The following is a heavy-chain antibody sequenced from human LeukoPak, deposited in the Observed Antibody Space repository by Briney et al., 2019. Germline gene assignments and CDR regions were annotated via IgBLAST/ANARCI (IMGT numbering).Heavy chain of an antibody. D-gene: IGHD6-13*01. J-gene: IGHJ6*03. Sequence: GGSLRLSCAASGFTFSSYWMSWVSQAPGKGLEWVANIKQDGSEKYYVDSVKGRFTISRDNAKNSLYLQMNSLRAEDTAVYYCARDSSSWYEPFYYYYYYMDVWGKGTTVTVSS. CDR2: IKQDGSEK. CDR1: GFTFSSYW. CDR3: ARDSSSWYEPFYYYYYYMDV. V-gene: IGHV3-7*01.